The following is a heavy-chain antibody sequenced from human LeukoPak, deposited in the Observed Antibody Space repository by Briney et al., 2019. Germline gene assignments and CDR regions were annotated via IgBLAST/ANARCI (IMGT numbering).Heavy chain of an antibody. CDR1: GFTFSSHS. D-gene: IGHD2-2*02. J-gene: IGHJ4*02. CDR2: ISSSSSYI. Sequence: GGSLRLSCAASGFTFSSHSMNWVRQTPGKGLEWVSSISSSSSYIYYADSVKGRFTISRDNAKNSLYLQMNSLRAEDTAVYYCARIIGAYQLLYSGYFDYWGQGTLVTVSS. CDR3: ARIIGAYQLLYSGYFDY. V-gene: IGHV3-21*01.